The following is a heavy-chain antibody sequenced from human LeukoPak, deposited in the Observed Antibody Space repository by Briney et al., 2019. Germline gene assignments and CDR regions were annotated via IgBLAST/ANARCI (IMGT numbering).Heavy chain of an antibody. CDR2: IYYSGPT. V-gene: IGHV4-59*01. Sequence: PSETLSLTCTVSGGSISTYYWSWIRQPPGKGLEWIGYIYYSGPTNYSPSLKSRVTILLDTSKNQFSLKLTSVTAADTAVYYCASMVRGVITHYFDYWGQGTLVTVSS. J-gene: IGHJ4*02. CDR1: GGSISTYY. CDR3: ASMVRGVITHYFDY. D-gene: IGHD3-10*01.